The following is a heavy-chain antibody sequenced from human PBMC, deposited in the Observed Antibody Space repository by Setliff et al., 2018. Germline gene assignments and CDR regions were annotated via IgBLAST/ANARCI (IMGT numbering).Heavy chain of an antibody. CDR1: GGSISSSSYY. V-gene: IGHV3-11*04. Sequence: KPSETLSLTCTVSGGSISSSSYYWGWIRQPPGKGLEWVSYISGSGSTTYYADSVKGRFTISRDNAKNSLFLQMNSLRAEDTAIYYCAPERVLNWGQGTLVTVSS. CDR2: ISGSGSTT. J-gene: IGHJ4*02. CDR3: APERVLN.